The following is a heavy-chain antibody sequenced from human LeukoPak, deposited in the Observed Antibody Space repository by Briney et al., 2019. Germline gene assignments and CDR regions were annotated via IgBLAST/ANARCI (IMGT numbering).Heavy chain of an antibody. J-gene: IGHJ4*02. CDR2: ISGSDGST. CDR1: RFTFSSYA. Sequence: GGSLRLSCAASRFTFSSYAMSWVRQAPGKGLDWVSAISGSDGSTYYADSVKGRFTISRDNAKNTLYLQMNSLRAEDTAVYYCARDGSGWSRWGQGTLVTVSS. V-gene: IGHV3-23*01. CDR3: ARDGSGWSR. D-gene: IGHD6-19*01.